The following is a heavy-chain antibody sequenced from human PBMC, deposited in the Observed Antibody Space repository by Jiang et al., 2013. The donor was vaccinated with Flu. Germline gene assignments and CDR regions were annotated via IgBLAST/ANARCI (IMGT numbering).Heavy chain of an antibody. V-gene: IGHV4-34*01. CDR3: AREVHKAVRLKSSNTMGYFDL. D-gene: IGHD6-13*01. CDR1: GGSFSGYY. J-gene: IGHJ2*01. Sequence: LLKPSETLSLTCAVYGGSFSGYYWSWIRQPPGKGLEWIGEINHSGSTNYNPSLKSRVTISVDTSKNQFSLKLSSVTAADTAVYYCAREVHKAVRLKSSNTMGYFDLWGRGTLVTVSS. CDR2: INHSGST.